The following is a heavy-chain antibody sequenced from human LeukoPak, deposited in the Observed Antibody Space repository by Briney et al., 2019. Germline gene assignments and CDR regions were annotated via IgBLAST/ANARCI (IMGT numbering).Heavy chain of an antibody. CDR3: ARHDYGGNSGDY. CDR2: IGTSSSTI. CDR1: GFTFSSYG. D-gene: IGHD4-23*01. Sequence: GGSLRLSCAASGFTFSSYGMNWVRQTPGKGLEWVSYIGTSSSTIYYADSVKGRFTISRDSAENSLYLQMNSLRDEDTAVYYCARHDYGGNSGDYWGQGTLVTVSS. J-gene: IGHJ4*02. V-gene: IGHV3-48*02.